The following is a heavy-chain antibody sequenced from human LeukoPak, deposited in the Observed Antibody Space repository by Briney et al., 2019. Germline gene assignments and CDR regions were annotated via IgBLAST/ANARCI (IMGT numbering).Heavy chain of an antibody. V-gene: IGHV1-18*01. CDR2: ISAYNGNT. D-gene: IGHD1/OR15-1a*01. CDR3: ERDLQSTVTGTNPRYNWFDP. CDR1: GGTFSSYA. Sequence: GASVKVSCKASGGTFSSYAISWVRQAPGQGLEWMGWISAYNGNTNYAQKLQGRVTMNTDTSTSTAYMELRSLRSDDTAMYYCERDLQSTVTGTNPRYNWFDPWGQGTLVTVSS. J-gene: IGHJ5*02.